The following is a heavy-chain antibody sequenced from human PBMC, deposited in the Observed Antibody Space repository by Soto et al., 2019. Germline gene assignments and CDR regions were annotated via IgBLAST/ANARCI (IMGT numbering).Heavy chain of an antibody. CDR3: ASKFGELLADAFDI. CDR2: IYHSGRI. J-gene: IGHJ3*02. Sequence: QVHLQESGPGLVKPSGPLSLTCTVSNASISSRKWWTWVRQPPGKGLEWIGEIYHSGRINHNPSLKSRVTMSVDKSKNQFSLKMTSVTAADTGVDYCASKFGELLADAFDILGQGTVVTVSS. D-gene: IGHD3-10*01. V-gene: IGHV4-4*02. CDR1: NASISSRKW.